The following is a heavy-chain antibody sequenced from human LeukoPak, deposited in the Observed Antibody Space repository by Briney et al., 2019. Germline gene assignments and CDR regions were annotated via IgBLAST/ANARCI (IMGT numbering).Heavy chain of an antibody. D-gene: IGHD5-12*01. CDR2: FDPVQGET. CDR1: GHPLRELS. Sequence: ASVKVSCKVSGHPLRELSIHWVRQAPGKGLEWMGGFDPVQGETIFAQKFQDRVTMTEDISTDTSYLHLNTLKSEDTAVYYCAREDPSGLDVFDLWGQGTLLIVS. J-gene: IGHJ3*01. CDR3: AREDPSGLDVFDL. V-gene: IGHV1-24*01.